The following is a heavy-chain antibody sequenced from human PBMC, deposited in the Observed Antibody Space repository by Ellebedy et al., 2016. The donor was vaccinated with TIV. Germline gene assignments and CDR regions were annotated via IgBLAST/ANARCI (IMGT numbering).Heavy chain of an antibody. CDR2: IYTSGST. CDR3: ARRGRYSGSFGYYYYYGMDV. Sequence: MPSETLSLTCTVSGGSISSYYWSWIRQPAGKGLEWIGRIYTSGSTNYNPSLKSRVTISVDTSNNQFSLKLSSVTAADTAVYYCARRGRYSGSFGYYYYYGMDVWGQGTTVTVSS. CDR1: GGSISSYY. V-gene: IGHV4-4*07. D-gene: IGHD5-12*01. J-gene: IGHJ6*02.